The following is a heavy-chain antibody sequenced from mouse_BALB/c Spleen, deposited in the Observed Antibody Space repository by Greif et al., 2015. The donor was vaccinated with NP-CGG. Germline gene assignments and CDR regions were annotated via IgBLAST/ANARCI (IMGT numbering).Heavy chain of an antibody. Sequence: EVQLVESGGGLVQPGGSLRLSCATSGFTFTDYYMSWVRQPPGKALEWLGFIRNKANGYTTEYSASVKGRFTISRDNSQSILYLQMNTLRAEDSATYYCARDNPSLAYWGQGTLVTVSA. V-gene: IGHV7-3*02. J-gene: IGHJ3*01. CDR2: IRNKANGYTT. CDR1: GFTFTDYY. CDR3: ARDNPSLAY.